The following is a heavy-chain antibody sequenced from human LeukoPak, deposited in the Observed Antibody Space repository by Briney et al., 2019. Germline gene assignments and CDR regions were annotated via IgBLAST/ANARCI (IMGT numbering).Heavy chain of an antibody. D-gene: IGHD3-16*01. CDR1: GYTFSAYY. CDR2: INANSSDT. CDR3: ANLGGHSLAAHNGY. V-gene: IGHV1-2*02. Sequence: ASVKVSCEASGYTFSAYYMHWVRQAPGQGFGVSGWINANSSDTKYAQKFRGRLNMTRDTSINTAYMELSRLSSDDTAVYYCANLGGHSLAAHNGYWGQGTLLTVSS. J-gene: IGHJ4*02.